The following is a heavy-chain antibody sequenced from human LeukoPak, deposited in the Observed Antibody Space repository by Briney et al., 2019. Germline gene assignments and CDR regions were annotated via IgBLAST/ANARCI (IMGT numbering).Heavy chain of an antibody. Sequence: SESLSLTCGVSGVSIGSSFWNWIRLSPGKGLEWIGYISYSGRTNYSPSLKSRVTISIDTSKNQLSLTLTSVTAADTALYYCARDRSGTYYSFDVWGQGTMVSVSA. V-gene: IGHV4-59*13. CDR3: ARDRSGTYYSFDV. CDR1: GVSIGSSF. CDR2: ISYSGRT. D-gene: IGHD1-26*01. J-gene: IGHJ3*01.